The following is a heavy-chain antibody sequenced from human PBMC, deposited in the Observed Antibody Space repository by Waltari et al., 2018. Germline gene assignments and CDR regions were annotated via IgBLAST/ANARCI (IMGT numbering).Heavy chain of an antibody. V-gene: IGHV4-59*01. D-gene: IGHD3-22*01. J-gene: IGHJ4*02. Sequence: QVQLQESGPGLVTPSETLSLTCTVYGGSISSYYWSWIRQPPGKGLEWIGYNYSSGSTYYIPSLTRRVTISVATAKNLFSLKLSSVTSADTAVYYCARVSRGVYYYYFDYWGQGTLVTVSS. CDR2: NYSSGST. CDR1: GGSISSYY. CDR3: ARVSRGVYYYYFDY.